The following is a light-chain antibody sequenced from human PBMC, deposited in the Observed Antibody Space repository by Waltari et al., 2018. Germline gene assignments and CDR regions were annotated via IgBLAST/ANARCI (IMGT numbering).Light chain of an antibody. CDR1: SSAVGGYTY. CDR3: SSYTSSSTVV. CDR2: DVS. Sequence: QSALTQPASVSGSPGQSIPIPCTGPSSAVGGYTYVSWYQQHPGKAPNLMIYDVSNRPSGVSNRFSGSKSGNTASLTISGLQAEDEADYYCSSYTSSSTVVFGGGTKLTVL. J-gene: IGLJ2*01. V-gene: IGLV2-14*03.